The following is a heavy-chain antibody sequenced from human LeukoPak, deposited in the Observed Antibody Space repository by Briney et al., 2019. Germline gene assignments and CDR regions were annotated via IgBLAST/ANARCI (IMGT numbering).Heavy chain of an antibody. J-gene: IGHJ4*02. V-gene: IGHV3-7*04. CDR2: IRNDGSEK. CDR3: ARVGTAEGTLEDY. Sequence: GGSLRLSCAASGFTFSSSWMSWVRQAPGKGLGWVANIRNDGSEKYYVDSVKGRCTISRDNAKNSLYLQMSSLRAEDTAVYYCARVGTAEGTLEDYWGQGTLVTVSS. D-gene: IGHD6-13*01. CDR1: GFTFSSSW.